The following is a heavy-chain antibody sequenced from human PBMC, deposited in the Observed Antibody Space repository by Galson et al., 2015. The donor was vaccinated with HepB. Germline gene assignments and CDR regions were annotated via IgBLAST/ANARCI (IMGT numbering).Heavy chain of an antibody. D-gene: IGHD1-1*01. J-gene: IGHJ4*02. Sequence: ETLSLTCTVSGGSMNNYYWSWIRQPPGKGLQWIGYVRYTGTTEYNPFLNRPVTISVDASGNQVSLRLSSVTAADTAVYFCARHPGRGNDGCAFDNWGQGILVTVSS. CDR3: ARHPGRGNDGCAFDN. CDR1: GGSMNNYY. V-gene: IGHV4-59*08. CDR2: VRYTGTT.